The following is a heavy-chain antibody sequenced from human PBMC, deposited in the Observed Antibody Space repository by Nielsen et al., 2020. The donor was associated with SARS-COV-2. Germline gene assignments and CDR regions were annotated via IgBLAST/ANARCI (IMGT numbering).Heavy chain of an antibody. CDR2: IDPSDSYT. J-gene: IGHJ4*02. CDR1: GYSFTSYW. D-gene: IGHD3-10*01. Sequence: GGSLRLSCKGSGYSFTSYWISWVRQMPGKGLEWMGRIDPSDSYTNYSPSFQGHVTISADKSISTAYLQWSSLKASDTAMYYCARPPYYYGSGSYYTENFDYWGQGTLVTVSS. CDR3: ARPPYYYGSGSYYTENFDY. V-gene: IGHV5-10-1*01.